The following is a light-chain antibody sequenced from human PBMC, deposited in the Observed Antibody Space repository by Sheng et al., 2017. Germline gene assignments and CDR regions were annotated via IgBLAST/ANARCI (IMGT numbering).Light chain of an antibody. CDR3: QQYNSYPLT. J-gene: IGKJ4*01. V-gene: IGKV1-5*03. Sequence: DIQMTQSPSTLSASVGDRVTITCRASQSISSWLAWYQQKPGKAPKLLIYKASNLQSGVPSRFSGSESGTEFTLTISSLQPEDFATYYCQQYNSYPLTFGGGTRVDIK. CDR1: QSISSW. CDR2: KAS.